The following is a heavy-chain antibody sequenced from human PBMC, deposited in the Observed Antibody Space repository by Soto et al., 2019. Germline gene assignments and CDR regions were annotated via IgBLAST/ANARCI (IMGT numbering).Heavy chain of an antibody. J-gene: IGHJ6*02. V-gene: IGHV3-49*03. CDR3: TSGRYSLYYYYYYGMDV. CDR2: IRSKAYGGTT. D-gene: IGHD4-4*01. CDR1: GFTFGDYA. Sequence: GGSLRLSCTASGFTFGDYAMSWFRQAPGKGLEWVGFIRSKAYGGTTEYAASVKGRFTISRDDSKSIAYLQMNSLKTEDTAAYYCTSGRYSLYYYYYYGMDVWGQGTTVTVSS.